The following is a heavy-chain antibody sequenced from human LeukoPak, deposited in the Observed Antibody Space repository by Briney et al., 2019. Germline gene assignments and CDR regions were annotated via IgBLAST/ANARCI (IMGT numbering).Heavy chain of an antibody. CDR2: LYSGGST. D-gene: IGHD5-24*01. CDR1: GFTVTTNY. V-gene: IGHV3-66*02. CDR3: ARPRRERDGYNYGYFDF. Sequence: PGGSLRLSCAASGFTVTTNYMNWVRQAPGKGLEWVSLLYSGGSTFYADSVEGRFTISRENSKNTLYLQMNSLRPEDTAVYYWARPRRERDGYNYGYFDFWGQGTLVTVSS. J-gene: IGHJ4*02.